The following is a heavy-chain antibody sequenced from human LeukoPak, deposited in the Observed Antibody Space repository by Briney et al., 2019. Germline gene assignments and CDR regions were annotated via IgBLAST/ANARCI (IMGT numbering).Heavy chain of an antibody. D-gene: IGHD6-19*01. V-gene: IGHV4-34*01. J-gene: IGHJ4*02. CDR2: INHSGST. Sequence: PSETLSLTCAVDGGSFSGYYWSWIRQPPGKGLEWIGEINHSGSTNYNPSLKSRVTISVDTSKNQFSLKLSSVTAADTAVYYCARGRVVVAGTLPFDYWGQGTLVTVSS. CDR1: GGSFSGYY. CDR3: ARGRVVVAGTLPFDY.